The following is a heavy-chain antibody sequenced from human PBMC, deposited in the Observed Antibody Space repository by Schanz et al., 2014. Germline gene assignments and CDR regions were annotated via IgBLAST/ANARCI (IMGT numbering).Heavy chain of an antibody. D-gene: IGHD3-10*01. V-gene: IGHV3-48*01. CDR2: IATSSSTR. Sequence: EVHLVESGGGLVKRGGSLRLSCAASGFTFSSYAMSWVRQAPGKGLEWLSYIATSSSTRHYADAVKGRVTISRDNAKNSVSLQMRRLRVEDTAVYYCASGVHVSSLQKGLQFWGRGTLVIVSS. CDR1: GFTFSSYA. J-gene: IGHJ1*01. CDR3: ASGVHVSSLQKGLQF.